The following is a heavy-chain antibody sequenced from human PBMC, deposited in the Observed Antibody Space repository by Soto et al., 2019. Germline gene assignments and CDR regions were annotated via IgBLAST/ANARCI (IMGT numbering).Heavy chain of an antibody. V-gene: IGHV1-69*13. J-gene: IGHJ4*02. CDR2: IVPIYRTA. CDR1: GGTFRSYR. CDR3: VRDSGATLSSS. Sequence: GASVKVSCKESGGTFRSYRIHWVRQAPGQGLEWVGGIVPIYRTADYAQKFQGRVTITADESARTSYMELRSLKSQDSAVYYCVRDSGATLSSSWGQGTLVTVSS. D-gene: IGHD6-13*01.